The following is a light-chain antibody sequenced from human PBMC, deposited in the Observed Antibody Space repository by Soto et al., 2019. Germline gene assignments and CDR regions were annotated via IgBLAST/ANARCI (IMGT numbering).Light chain of an antibody. V-gene: IGKV1D-12*01. CDR2: AAS. J-gene: IGKJ4*01. CDR3: QQANSFPFT. Sequence: DIQMTQSPSSVSASVGDRVTITCRASQGISSWVGWYQQKPGKAPKLLIYAASSLQSGVPSRFSGSGSGTDFTLNISSLQPEDFATYYCQQANSFPFTFGGGTKVEIK. CDR1: QGISSW.